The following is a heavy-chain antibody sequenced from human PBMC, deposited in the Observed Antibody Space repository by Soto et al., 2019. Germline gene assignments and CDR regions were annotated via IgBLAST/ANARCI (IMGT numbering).Heavy chain of an antibody. CDR3: ARREKYSSGWYSSYYYYGMDV. CDR2: IIPIFGTA. J-gene: IGHJ6*02. D-gene: IGHD6-19*01. CDR1: GGTFSSYA. V-gene: IGHV1-69*13. Sequence: SVKVSCKASGGTFSSYAISWVRQAPGQGLEWMGGIIPIFGTANYAQKLQGRVTITADESTSTAYMELSSLRSEDTAVYYCARREKYSSGWYSSYYYYGMDVWGQGTTVTVSS.